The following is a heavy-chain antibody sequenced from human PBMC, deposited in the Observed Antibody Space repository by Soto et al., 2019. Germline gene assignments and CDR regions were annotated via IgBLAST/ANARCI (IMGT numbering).Heavy chain of an antibody. J-gene: IGHJ6*03. D-gene: IGHD3-3*01. V-gene: IGHV3-73*01. CDR3: TRGFGYYYMDV. CDR2: IRGKANNYAT. Sequence: EVQLVESGGGLVQPGGSLKLSCATSGFTFSGSNMHWVRQASGKGLEWVGRIRGKANNYATAYAASVQGRFTISRDDSENTASLQMNSLKTEDTAVYYCTRGFGYYYMDVWGTGTTVTVSS. CDR1: GFTFSGSN.